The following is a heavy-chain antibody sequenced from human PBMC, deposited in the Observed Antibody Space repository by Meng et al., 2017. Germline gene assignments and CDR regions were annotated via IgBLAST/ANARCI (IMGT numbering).Heavy chain of an antibody. CDR3: ARDSCTGGICYRGSFDY. V-gene: IGHV1-3*01. D-gene: IGHD2-15*01. CDR1: GYTFTSYA. Sequence: QVQVVGSWAGVKGPGASVKVSCKASGYTFTSYAMHWVRQAPGQSLEWMGWLNAGNGDTKYSQKFQGRVTITRDSSASTAYMELSSLRSEDTAVYYCARDSCTGGICYRGSFDYWAQGTLVTVSS. J-gene: IGHJ4*02. CDR2: LNAGNGDT.